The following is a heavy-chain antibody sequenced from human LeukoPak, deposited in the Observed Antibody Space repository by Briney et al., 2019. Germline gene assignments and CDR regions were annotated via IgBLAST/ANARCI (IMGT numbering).Heavy chain of an antibody. D-gene: IGHD3-10*01. CDR1: GGSISSGGYY. V-gene: IGHV4-31*03. CDR3: GRDRYGSGSWWFDP. J-gene: IGHJ5*02. CDR2: IYYSGST. Sequence: SQTLSLTCTVSGGSISSGGYYWSWIRQHPGKGLGWIGYIYYSGSTYYNPSLKSRVTISVDTSKNQFSLKLSSVTAADTAVYYCGRDRYGSGSWWFDPWGQGTLVTVSS.